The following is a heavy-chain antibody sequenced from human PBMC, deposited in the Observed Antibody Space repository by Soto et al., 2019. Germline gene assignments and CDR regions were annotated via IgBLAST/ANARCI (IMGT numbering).Heavy chain of an antibody. D-gene: IGHD3-3*02. CDR1: GFTFSDYY. CDR3: ARCVLAPTMAYDY. J-gene: IGHJ4*02. Sequence: QVPLVESGGGLVQPGGSLRLFCAASGFTFSDYYMSWIRQAPGKGLEWVSHISSSSTYTHYADSVKGRFTISRDNAKNSLYLQMNSLRAEDTAVYYCARCVLAPTMAYDYWGQGTLVTVSS. CDR2: ISSSSTYT. V-gene: IGHV3-11*05.